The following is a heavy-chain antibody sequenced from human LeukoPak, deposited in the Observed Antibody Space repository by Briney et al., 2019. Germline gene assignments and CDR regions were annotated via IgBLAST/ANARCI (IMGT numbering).Heavy chain of an antibody. V-gene: IGHV3-7*01. Sequence: GGSLRLSCAASGFTFSSYWMSWVRQAPGKGLEWVANIKQDGSEKYYVDSVKGRFTISRDNAKNSLYLQMNSLRAEDTAVYYCAKDALYSYGFDYYYYYMDVWGKGTTVTVSS. D-gene: IGHD5-18*01. CDR2: IKQDGSEK. CDR3: AKDALYSYGFDYYYYYMDV. J-gene: IGHJ6*03. CDR1: GFTFSSYW.